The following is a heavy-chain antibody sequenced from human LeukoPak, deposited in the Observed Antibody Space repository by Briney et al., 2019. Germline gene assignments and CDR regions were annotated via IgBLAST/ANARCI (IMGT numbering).Heavy chain of an antibody. J-gene: IGHJ6*03. V-gene: IGHV1-69*05. D-gene: IGHD3-10*01. CDR1: GGTFSSYA. CDR2: IIPIFGTA. CDR3: ARGVRGRTYYMDV. Sequence: GASVKVSCKASGGTFSSYAISWVRQAPGQGLEWMGGIIPIFGTANYAQKLQGRVTITTDESTSTAYMELSSLRSEDTAVYYCARGVRGRTYYMDVWGKGTTVTVSS.